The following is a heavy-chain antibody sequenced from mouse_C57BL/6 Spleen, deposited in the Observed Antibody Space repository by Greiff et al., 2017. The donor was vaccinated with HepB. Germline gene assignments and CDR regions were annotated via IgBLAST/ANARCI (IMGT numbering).Heavy chain of an antibody. CDR1: GYTFTDYY. V-gene: IGHV1-76*01. CDR3: ARWGGYYDY. D-gene: IGHD2-3*01. CDR2: IYPGSGNT. J-gene: IGHJ2*01. Sequence: VQLQQSGAELVRPGASVKLSCKASGYTFTDYYINWVKQRPGQGLEWIARIYPGSGNTYYNEKFKGKATLTAEKSSSTAYMQLSSLTSEDSAVYFCARWGGYYDYWGQGTTLTVSS.